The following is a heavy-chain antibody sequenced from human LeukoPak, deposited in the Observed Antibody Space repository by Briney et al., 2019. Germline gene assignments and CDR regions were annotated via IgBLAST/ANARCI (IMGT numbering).Heavy chain of an antibody. Sequence: PGGSLRLSCAPSGFTFSSYAMSWVRQAPGKGLEWVSAISGSGGSTYYADSVKGRFTISRDNSKNTLYLQMNSLRAEDTAVYYCAKDTGINCDSSGYYLSWFDPWGQGTLVTVSS. J-gene: IGHJ5*02. CDR3: AKDTGINCDSSGYYLSWFDP. D-gene: IGHD3-22*01. CDR1: GFTFSSYA. CDR2: ISGSGGST. V-gene: IGHV3-23*01.